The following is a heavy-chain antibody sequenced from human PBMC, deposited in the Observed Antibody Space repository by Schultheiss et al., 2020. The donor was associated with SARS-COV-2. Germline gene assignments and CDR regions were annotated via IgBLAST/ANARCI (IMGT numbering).Heavy chain of an antibody. CDR1: GGSVSNNTYY. D-gene: IGHD4-17*01. Sequence: SETLSLTCSVSGGSVSNNTYYWGWIRQPPGKGLEWIGSIYYSGNTYYNPSLKSRVTISVDTSKNQFSLKLSSVTAADTAVYYCARGSYDLQHWGQGTLVTVSS. CDR3: ARGSYDLQH. CDR2: IYYSGNT. V-gene: IGHV4-39*07. J-gene: IGHJ1*01.